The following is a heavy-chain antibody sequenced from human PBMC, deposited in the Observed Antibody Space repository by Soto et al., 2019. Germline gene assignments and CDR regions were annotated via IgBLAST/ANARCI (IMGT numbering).Heavy chain of an antibody. V-gene: IGHV4-30-2*01. D-gene: IGHD3-22*01. CDR3: ARSLDRSGYWNWFDP. J-gene: IGHJ5*02. Sequence: SETLSLTCAVSGGSISSGGYSWSWIRQPPGKGLEWIGYIYHSGSTYYNPSLKSRVTISVDRSKNQFSLKLSSVTAADTAVYYCARSLDRSGYWNWFDPWGQGTLVTVSS. CDR1: GGSISSGGYS. CDR2: IYHSGST.